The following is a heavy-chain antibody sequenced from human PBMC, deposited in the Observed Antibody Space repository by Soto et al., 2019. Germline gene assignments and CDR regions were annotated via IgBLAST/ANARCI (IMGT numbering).Heavy chain of an antibody. Sequence: QVQLQESGPGLVKPSQTLSLTCTVSGGSISSGGYYWSWIRQHPGKGLEWIGYIYYSGSTYYNSSLKSRVTISVDTSKNQFSLKLSSVTAADTAVYYCARDNYGFYAFDIWGQGTMVTVSS. J-gene: IGHJ3*02. CDR2: IYYSGST. V-gene: IGHV4-31*03. CDR1: GGSISSGGYY. CDR3: ARDNYGFYAFDI. D-gene: IGHD3-16*01.